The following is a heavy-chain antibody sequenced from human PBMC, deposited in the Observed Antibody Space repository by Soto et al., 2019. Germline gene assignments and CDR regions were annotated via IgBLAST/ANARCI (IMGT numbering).Heavy chain of an antibody. Sequence: QVQLVESGGGVVQPGRSLRLSCAASGFTFSSYGMHWVRKAPGKGLEWVAVIWYDGSNKYYADSVKGRFTISRDNSKNTLYLQMNSLRAEDTAVYYCAREAKDIVVVVAATNYYYYYMDVWGKGTTVTVSS. J-gene: IGHJ6*03. V-gene: IGHV3-33*01. D-gene: IGHD2-15*01. CDR1: GFTFSSYG. CDR3: AREAKDIVVVVAATNYYYYYMDV. CDR2: IWYDGSNK.